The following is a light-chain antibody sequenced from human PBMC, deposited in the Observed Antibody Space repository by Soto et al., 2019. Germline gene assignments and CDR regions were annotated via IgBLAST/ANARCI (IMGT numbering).Light chain of an antibody. V-gene: IGLV1-44*01. CDR2: SNT. J-gene: IGLJ2*01. CDR3: AAWDDSLNGVV. Sequence: QSVLTQPPSASGTPGQTIAISCSGGSSNIGSHTVNWYQQLPGTAPRLLIYSNTQRPSWVPDRFSGSKSGTSASLAISGLQSEYEGDYYCAAWDDSLNGVVFGGGTKVTVL. CDR1: SSNIGSHT.